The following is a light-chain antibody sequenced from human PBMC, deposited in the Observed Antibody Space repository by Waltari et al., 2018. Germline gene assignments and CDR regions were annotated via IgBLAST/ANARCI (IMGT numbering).Light chain of an antibody. J-gene: IGKJ2*01. CDR1: QNINIY. Sequence: DIQMTHPPSSLSASVGDRVTITCRASQNINIYLNWYHQKPGKAPKALMFSASSLESGVPSRFSGSGSGTDFTLTISSLQPEDFATYYCQQTYITPYTFGQGTQLEI. CDR3: QQTYITPYT. V-gene: IGKV1-39*01. CDR2: SAS.